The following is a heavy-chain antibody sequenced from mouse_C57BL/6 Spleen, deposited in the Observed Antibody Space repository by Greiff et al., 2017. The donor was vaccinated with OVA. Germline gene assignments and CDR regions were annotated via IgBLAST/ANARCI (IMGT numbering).Heavy chain of an antibody. CDR1: GFTFSDYG. J-gene: IGHJ3*01. CDR3: ARSRWEGWFAY. V-gene: IGHV5-17*01. Sequence: EVKLMESGGGLVKPGGSLKLSCAASGFTFSDYGMHWVRQAPEKGLEWVAYISSGSSTIYYADTVKGRFTISRDNAKNTLFLQMTSLRSEDTAMYYCARSRWEGWFAYWGQGTLVTVSA. D-gene: IGHD1-1*02. CDR2: ISSGSSTI.